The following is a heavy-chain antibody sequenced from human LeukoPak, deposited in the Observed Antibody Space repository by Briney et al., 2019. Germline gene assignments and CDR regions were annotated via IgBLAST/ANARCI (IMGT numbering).Heavy chain of an antibody. D-gene: IGHD4-17*01. CDR3: ARDVADYDDTGYFDY. CDR2: INHSGST. J-gene: IGHJ4*02. CDR1: GGSFSGYY. Sequence: PSETLSLTCAVYGGSFSGYYWSWIRQPPGKGLEWIGEINHSGSTNYNPSLKSRVTISVDTSKNQFSLKLSSVTAADTAVYYCARDVADYDDTGYFDYWGQGTLVTVSS. V-gene: IGHV4-34*01.